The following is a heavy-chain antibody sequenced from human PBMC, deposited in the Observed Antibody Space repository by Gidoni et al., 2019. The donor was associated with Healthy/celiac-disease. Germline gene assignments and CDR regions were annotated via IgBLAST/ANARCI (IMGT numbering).Heavy chain of an antibody. Sequence: QVQLQESGPGLVKPSETLSLTCTVSGGSISSYYWSWIRQPPGKGLELIGYIYYSGSTTYNPSLKSRVTISVDTSKNQFSRKLSSVTAADTAVYYCARHRDYGDKTYYFDYWGQGTLVTVSS. CDR1: GGSISSYY. CDR3: ARHRDYGDKTYYFDY. V-gene: IGHV4-59*08. CDR2: IYYSGST. J-gene: IGHJ4*02. D-gene: IGHD4-17*01.